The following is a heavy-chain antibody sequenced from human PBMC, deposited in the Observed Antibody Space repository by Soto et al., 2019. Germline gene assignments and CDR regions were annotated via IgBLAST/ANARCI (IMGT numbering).Heavy chain of an antibody. CDR3: ARLGQFDF. Sequence: GGSLRLSCEASGFILSDYYMAWIRQAPGKGLEWVSYISGSGDTIYYADSVKGRFTISRDSAEDSLYLQMNTLRDEDTAIYYCARLGQFDFWGQGTVVTVSS. J-gene: IGHJ4*02. V-gene: IGHV3-11*01. CDR1: GFILSDYY. CDR2: ISGSGDTI.